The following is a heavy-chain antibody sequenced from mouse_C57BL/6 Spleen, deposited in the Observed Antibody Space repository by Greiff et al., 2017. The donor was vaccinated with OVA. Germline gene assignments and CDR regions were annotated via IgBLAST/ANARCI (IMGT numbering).Heavy chain of an antibody. V-gene: IGHV1-81*01. CDR2: IYPRSGTT. D-gene: IGHD2-4*01. Sequence: QVQLQQSGAELQNTATQVKLSCKASGYTFTSYGISWVKQRTGQGLEWIGEIYPRSGTTYYNEKFKGKATLTADKSSSTAYMELRSLTSEDSAVYLCAIGWNYDDGYYYSMDYWGQGTSVTVSS. CDR3: AIGWNYDDGYYYSMDY. J-gene: IGHJ4*01. CDR1: GYTFTSYG.